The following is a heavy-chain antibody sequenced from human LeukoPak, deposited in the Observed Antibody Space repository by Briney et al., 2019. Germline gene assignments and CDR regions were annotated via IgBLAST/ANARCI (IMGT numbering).Heavy chain of an antibody. V-gene: IGHV1-18*01. CDR1: GYSLTTYG. Sequence: ASVKVSCKASGYSLTTYGITWVRQAPGQGLEWMGWITTYNGNTNYARKLQGRVTMTTDTSTNTAYMELGSLRPNDTAVYYCARLIEYRTSSRVFDIWGQGTMVTVSS. D-gene: IGHD6-6*01. CDR2: ITTYNGNT. CDR3: ARLIEYRTSSRVFDI. J-gene: IGHJ3*02.